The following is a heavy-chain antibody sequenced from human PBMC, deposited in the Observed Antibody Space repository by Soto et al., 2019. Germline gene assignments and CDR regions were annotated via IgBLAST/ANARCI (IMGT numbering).Heavy chain of an antibody. CDR1: GGTFSSYA. Sequence: QVQLVQSGAEVKKPGSSVKVSCKASGGTFSSYAISWVRQAPGQGLAWLGGILPLLGTANYAQKFQGGVTITADEFTRTGNMELSCVRAGHTALYLCARDDEFWGRLTYVYGMDFWGQGTTVTVS. V-gene: IGHV1-69*01. CDR3: ARDDEFWGRLTYVYGMDF. J-gene: IGHJ6*02. CDR2: ILPLLGTA. D-gene: IGHD3-3*01.